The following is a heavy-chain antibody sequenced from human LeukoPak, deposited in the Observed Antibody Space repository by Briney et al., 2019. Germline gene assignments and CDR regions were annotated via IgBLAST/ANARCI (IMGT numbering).Heavy chain of an antibody. V-gene: IGHV1-69*01. Sequence: SVKVSCKSSGGTFSSYAIIWVRQAPGQGLEWMGGIIPIFGTANYAQKFQGRVTITADESTSTAYMELSSLRSEDTAVYYCARDKEVVVVPAAWVWFDPWGQGTLVTVSS. J-gene: IGHJ5*02. CDR2: IIPIFGTA. CDR3: ARDKEVVVVPAAWVWFDP. CDR1: GGTFSSYA. D-gene: IGHD2-2*01.